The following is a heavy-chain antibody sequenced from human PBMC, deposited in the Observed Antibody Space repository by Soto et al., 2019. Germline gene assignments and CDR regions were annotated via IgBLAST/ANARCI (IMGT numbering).Heavy chain of an antibody. V-gene: IGHV3-74*01. D-gene: IGHD3-10*01. CDR1: GFTFSSPW. CDR3: ATAGSYRFDY. Sequence: EVQLVESGGGLVQPGESLRLSCTASGFTFSSPWIHWVRQAPGKGLEWVSRIHADGSVTNYADSMQGRFTVSRDNAKITVYLQMNSLRAEDTAVYFCATAGSYRFDYWGQGTLDTVSS. CDR2: IHADGSVT. J-gene: IGHJ4*02.